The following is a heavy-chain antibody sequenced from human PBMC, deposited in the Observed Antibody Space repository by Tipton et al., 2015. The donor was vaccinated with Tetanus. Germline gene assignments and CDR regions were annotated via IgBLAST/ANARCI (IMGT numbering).Heavy chain of an antibody. J-gene: IGHJ4*02. CDR3: ARGVDRTKNGIE. CDR2: IYYSGGT. D-gene: IGHD5-12*01. Sequence: TLSLTCTVSGGSVSSGNYYWSWIRQPPGKELEWIGYIYYSGGTNYNPSLKSRVTISVDTSKNQFSLRLNSVSAADTAVYYCARGVDRTKNGIEWGQGTLVTVSS. V-gene: IGHV4-61*01. CDR1: GGSVSSGNYY.